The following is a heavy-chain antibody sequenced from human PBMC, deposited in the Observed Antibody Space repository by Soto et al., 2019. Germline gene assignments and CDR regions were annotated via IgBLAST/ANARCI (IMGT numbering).Heavy chain of an antibody. J-gene: IGHJ4*02. CDR2: ISGSGGST. CDR3: APTKGIAVAGSFDY. Sequence: GGSLRLSCAASGFTFSSYAMSWVRQAPGKGLEWVSAISGSGGSTYYADSVKGRFTISRDNSKNTLYLQMNSLRAEDTAVYYCAPTKGIAVAGSFDYWGQGTLVTVSS. V-gene: IGHV3-23*01. D-gene: IGHD6-19*01. CDR1: GFTFSSYA.